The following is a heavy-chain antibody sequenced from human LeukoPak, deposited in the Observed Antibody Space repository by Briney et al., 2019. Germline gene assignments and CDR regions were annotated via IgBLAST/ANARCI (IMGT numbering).Heavy chain of an antibody. D-gene: IGHD3-10*01. CDR3: ATSGYYGSGSLPFDP. J-gene: IGHJ5*02. Sequence: GGSLRLSCAASGFTVSNKYMNWVRQAPGKGLEWVSITYSGDSTYYADSVKGRFTISRDNSKNTVYLQMNSLRAEDTAVYYCATSGYYGSGSLPFDPWGQGTLVTVSS. V-gene: IGHV3-53*01. CDR2: TYSGDST. CDR1: GFTVSNKY.